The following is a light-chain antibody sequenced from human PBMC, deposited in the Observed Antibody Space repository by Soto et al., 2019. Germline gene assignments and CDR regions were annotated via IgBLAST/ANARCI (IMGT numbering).Light chain of an antibody. V-gene: IGKV1-39*01. J-gene: IGKJ2*01. CDR3: QQSYSTPQT. CDR1: QSISSY. CDR2: AAS. Sequence: DIQMTQSPSSLSASVGDRVTITCRASQSISSYLNWYQQKPGKAPKLLIYAASSLQSGVPSRFSGCGSGTDFTLTIISLQPEDFATYYCQQSYSTPQTFGQGTKLEIK.